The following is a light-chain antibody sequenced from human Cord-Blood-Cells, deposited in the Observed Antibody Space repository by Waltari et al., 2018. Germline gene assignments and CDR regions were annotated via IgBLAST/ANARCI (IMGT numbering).Light chain of an antibody. CDR3: SSYTSSSTLV. J-gene: IGLJ2*01. CDR2: DVS. Sequence: QSALTQPASVSGSPGQSITISCTGTSSDVGGYHYVSWYQQHPGKAPKLMIYDVSNRPSGVSNRFSGSKSGNTDSLTISGLQAEDEADYYCSSYTSSSTLVFGGVTKLTVL. V-gene: IGLV2-14*01. CDR1: SSDVGGYHY.